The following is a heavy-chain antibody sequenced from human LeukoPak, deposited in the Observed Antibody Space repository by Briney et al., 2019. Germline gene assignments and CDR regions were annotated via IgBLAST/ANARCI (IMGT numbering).Heavy chain of an antibody. J-gene: IGHJ4*02. CDR1: GGSISSGGYS. CDR2: IYHSGST. Sequence: SQTLSLTCAVSGGSISSGGYSWSWIRQPPGKGLEWIGYIYHSGSTYYNPSLKSRVTISVDTSKNQFSLKLSSVTAADTAVYYCARDQASGSSGWYPTFDYWGQGTLVTVSS. D-gene: IGHD6-19*01. CDR3: ARDQASGSSGWYPTFDY. V-gene: IGHV4-30-2*01.